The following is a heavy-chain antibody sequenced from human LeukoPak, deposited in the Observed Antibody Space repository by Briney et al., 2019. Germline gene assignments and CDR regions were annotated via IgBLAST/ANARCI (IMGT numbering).Heavy chain of an antibody. CDR2: ISAYNGNT. CDR1: GYTFTSYG. D-gene: IGHD3-10*01. Sequence: ASVKVSCKASGYTFTSYGISWVRQAPGQGLEWMGWISAYNGNTNYAQKLQGRVTMTTDTSTSTAYMELRSLRSDDTAAYYCARDDIWFGELDTFDYWGQGTLVTVSS. V-gene: IGHV1-18*01. J-gene: IGHJ4*02. CDR3: ARDDIWFGELDTFDY.